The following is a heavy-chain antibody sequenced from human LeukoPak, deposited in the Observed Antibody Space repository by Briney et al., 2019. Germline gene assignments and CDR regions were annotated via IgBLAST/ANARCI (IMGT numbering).Heavy chain of an antibody. CDR1: GFTFNTYT. CDR2: LSSGSDSI. V-gene: IGHV3-48*04. D-gene: IGHD1-26*01. J-gene: IGHJ6*03. Sequence: GGSLRLSCAASGFTFNTYTMNWVRQAPGKGLEWISYLSSGSDSIFYADSVKGRFTISRDNAKNSLYLQMNSLRAEDTAVYYCARDVIVGAPPWVDYYMDVWGKGTTVTVSS. CDR3: ARDVIVGAPPWVDYYMDV.